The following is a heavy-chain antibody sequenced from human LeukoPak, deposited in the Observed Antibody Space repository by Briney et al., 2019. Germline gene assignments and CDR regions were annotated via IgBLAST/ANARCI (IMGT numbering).Heavy chain of an antibody. CDR3: ARDQGGSGLFDY. V-gene: IGHV3-21*01. J-gene: IGHJ4*02. D-gene: IGHD3-10*01. CDR2: ISSSSSYI. CDR1: GFTFSSYS. Sequence: PGGSLRLSCAASGFTFSSYSMNWVRQAPGKGLEWVSSISSSSSYIYYADSVKGRFTISRDNAKSSLYLQMNSLRAEDTAVYYCARDQGGSGLFDYWGQGTLVTVSS.